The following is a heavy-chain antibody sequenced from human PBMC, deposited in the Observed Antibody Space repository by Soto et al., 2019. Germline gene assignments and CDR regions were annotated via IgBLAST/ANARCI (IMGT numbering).Heavy chain of an antibody. V-gene: IGHV3-23*01. Sequence: EVQLLESGGGLVQPGGSLRLSCAASGFTFSSYAMSWVRQAPGKGLEWVSAIRGSGGSTYYADSGKGRFTISRDNSKNTPYLEMDSRRAEHTAVYCCAKDYYGSGCPASFAYWGKGTQVRVSS. J-gene: IGHJ4*01. CDR2: IRGSGGST. CDR1: GFTFSSYA. D-gene: IGHD3-10*01. CDR3: AKDYYGSGCPASFAY.